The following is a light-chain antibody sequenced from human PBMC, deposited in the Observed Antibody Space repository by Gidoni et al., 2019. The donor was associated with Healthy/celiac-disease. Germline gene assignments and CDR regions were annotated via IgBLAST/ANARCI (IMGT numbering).Light chain of an antibody. V-gene: IGLV1-44*01. J-gene: IGLJ2*01. CDR3: AAWDDSLNGVV. Sequence: QSVLTQPPSASGTPGQGVTISCSGSSSNIGSNTVNWYQQLPGTAPKLLIYSNNQRPSGVPDRFSGSKSGTSASLAISGLQSEDEADDYCAAWDDSLNGVVFGGGTKLTVL. CDR1: SSNIGSNT. CDR2: SNN.